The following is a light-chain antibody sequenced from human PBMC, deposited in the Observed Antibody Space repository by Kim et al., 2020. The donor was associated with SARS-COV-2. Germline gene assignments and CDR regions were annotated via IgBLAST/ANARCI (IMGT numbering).Light chain of an antibody. CDR3: QQYGGSPYT. J-gene: IGKJ2*01. V-gene: IGKV3-20*01. CDR2: GAS. Sequence: EIVLTQSPGTLSLSPGERATLSCRASQSVSSSYLAWYQHKPGQAPRLLIYGASSRATGIPDRFSGSGSGTDFTLTISRLEPEDFAVYYCQQYGGSPYTFGQGTKLEF. CDR1: QSVSSSY.